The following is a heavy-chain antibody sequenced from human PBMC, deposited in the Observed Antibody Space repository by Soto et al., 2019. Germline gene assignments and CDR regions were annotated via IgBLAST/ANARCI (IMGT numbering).Heavy chain of an antibody. CDR1: GFTFSTYS. V-gene: IGHV3-33*08. CDR2: IWYDGSNN. Sequence: GGSLRLSCAASGFTFSTYSRNWVRKAPGKGLEWVAVIWYDGSNNYYADSVKGRFTISRANSKNTLYLQMNSLRAEDTAVYYCARDQQQLVPGSYYYYYYGMDVWGQGTTVTVSS. J-gene: IGHJ6*02. CDR3: ARDQQQLVPGSYYYYYYGMDV. D-gene: IGHD6-13*01.